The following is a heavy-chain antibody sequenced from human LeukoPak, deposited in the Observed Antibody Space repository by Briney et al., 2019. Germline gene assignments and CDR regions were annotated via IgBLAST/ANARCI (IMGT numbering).Heavy chain of an antibody. V-gene: IGHV3-23*01. CDR1: GSTFSSYA. D-gene: IGHD2-2*01. CDR3: AKEGGYCSSTSCYPYYFDY. Sequence: GGSLRLSCAASGSTFSSYAMSWVRQAPGKGPEWVSSISGSGGSTCYADSVKGRFTISRDNSKNTLYLQMNGLRAEDTAVYYCAKEGGYCSSTSCYPYYFDYWGQGTLVTVSS. J-gene: IGHJ4*02. CDR2: ISGSGGST.